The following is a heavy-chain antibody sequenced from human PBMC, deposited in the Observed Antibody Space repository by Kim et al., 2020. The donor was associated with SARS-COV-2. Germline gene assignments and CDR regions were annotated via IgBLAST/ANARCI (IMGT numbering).Heavy chain of an antibody. CDR2: IKPDGSDK. Sequence: GGSLRLSCAASGFTFSTYWMSWVRQAPGKGLEWVANIKPDGSDKFFVDSVKGRFTISRDNAKSSLFLQMNSLRAEDTAVYYCVTQGREKWYWGQGTLVTV. J-gene: IGHJ4*02. CDR3: VTQGREKWY. V-gene: IGHV3-7*01. CDR1: GFTFSTYW. D-gene: IGHD2-8*01.